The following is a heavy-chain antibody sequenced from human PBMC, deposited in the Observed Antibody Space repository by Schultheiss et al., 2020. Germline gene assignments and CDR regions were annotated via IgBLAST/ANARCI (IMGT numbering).Heavy chain of an antibody. J-gene: IGHJ4*02. D-gene: IGHD1-26*01. V-gene: IGHV3-13*01. Sequence: GGSLRLSCAASGFTFSSYDMHWVRQATGKGLEWVSAIGTAGDTYYPGSVKGRFTISRENAKNSLYLQMNSLRAEDTAVYYCAKDSGSYPVHYFDYWGQGTLVTVSS. CDR1: GFTFSSYD. CDR3: AKDSGSYPVHYFDY. CDR2: IGTAGDT.